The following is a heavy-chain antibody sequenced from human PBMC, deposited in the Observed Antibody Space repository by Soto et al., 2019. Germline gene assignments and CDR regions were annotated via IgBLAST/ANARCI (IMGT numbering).Heavy chain of an antibody. CDR2: ISSSGSTI. J-gene: IGHJ4*02. Sequence: KPGGSLRLSCAASGFTFSDYYMSWIRQAPGKGLEWVSYISSSGSTIYYADSVKGRFTISRDNAKNSLYLQMNSLRAEDTAVYHCARTGRQWLYYFDYWGQGTLVTVSS. CDR1: GFTFSDYY. CDR3: ARTGRQWLYYFDY. D-gene: IGHD6-19*01. V-gene: IGHV3-11*01.